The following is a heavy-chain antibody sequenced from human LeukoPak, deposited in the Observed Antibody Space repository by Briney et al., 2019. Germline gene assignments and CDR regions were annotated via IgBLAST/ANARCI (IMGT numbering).Heavy chain of an antibody. CDR3: ARDTGG. CDR2: INQDESEK. D-gene: IGHD2-8*02. V-gene: IGHV3-7*03. Sequence: GGSLRLSCAVSGMTFSNYWMSWFRQTPGKGLEWVATINQDESEKYYLDSVKGRFTISRDNAKNSLYLQMHSLTAEDTALYYCARDTGGWGQGTLVTVSS. J-gene: IGHJ4*02. CDR1: GMTFSNYW.